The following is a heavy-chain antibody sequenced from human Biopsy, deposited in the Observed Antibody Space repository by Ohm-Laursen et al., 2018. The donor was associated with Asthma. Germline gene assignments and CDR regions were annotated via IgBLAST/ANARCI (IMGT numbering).Heavy chain of an antibody. CDR2: INAGNGNT. V-gene: IGHV1-3*01. CDR1: GYTFINYA. CDR3: ARTYYDFLAGQVNDALAM. J-gene: IGHJ3*02. Sequence: GASAKASCKASGYTFINYAIHWVRQAPGQRLEWMGWINAGNGNTKYSEKFQGRVTITRATSASTAYMDLSSLRSEDTAVYYWARTYYDFLAGQVNDALAMWGQGTVVTVSS. D-gene: IGHD3-9*01.